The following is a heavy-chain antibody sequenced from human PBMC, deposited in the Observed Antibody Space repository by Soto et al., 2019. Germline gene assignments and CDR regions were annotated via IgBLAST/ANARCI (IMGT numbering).Heavy chain of an antibody. J-gene: IGHJ4*02. CDR3: VKQQMRDIRAFDY. CDR1: GFTFSNYA. Sequence: EVQLLESGGGLVQPGESLRLSCAVSGFTFSNYAMSWVRQVPGKGLEWVSTISGSGGSTYYADSVKGRFTISRDNSKNTLYLQMNGLRAEDTAVYYGVKQQMRDIRAFDYWGQGTLFTVSS. CDR2: ISGSGGST. V-gene: IGHV3-23*01. D-gene: IGHD6-13*01.